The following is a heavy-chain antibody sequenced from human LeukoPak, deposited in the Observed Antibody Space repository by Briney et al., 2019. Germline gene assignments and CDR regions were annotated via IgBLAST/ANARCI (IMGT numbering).Heavy chain of an antibody. J-gene: IGHJ4*02. D-gene: IGHD1-1*01. CDR1: GDSISNTNW. V-gene: IGHV4-4*02. CDR3: AKRRNYFDY. CDR2: IYHSGIT. Sequence: SETLSLTCAVSGDSISNTNWWNWVRQPPGKGLEWIGEIYHSGITNYNPSLKSRVTVSVDKSKSQFSLKLTSVTAADTAVYYCAKRRNYFDYWGQGTLVTVSS.